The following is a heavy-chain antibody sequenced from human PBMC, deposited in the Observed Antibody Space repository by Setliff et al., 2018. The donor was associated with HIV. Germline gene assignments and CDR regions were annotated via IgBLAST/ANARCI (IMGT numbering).Heavy chain of an antibody. D-gene: IGHD4-17*01. CDR1: GYSISSGYY. CDR2: IYHSGST. Sequence: PSETLSLTCAVSGYSISSGYYWGWIRQPPGKGLEWIGSIYHSGSTYYNPSLKSRVTMSVDTSKNQFSLKLSSVTAVDTAVYYCAKKGNGDYHFDYWGQGTLVTVS. V-gene: IGHV4-38-2*01. J-gene: IGHJ4*02. CDR3: AKKGNGDYHFDY.